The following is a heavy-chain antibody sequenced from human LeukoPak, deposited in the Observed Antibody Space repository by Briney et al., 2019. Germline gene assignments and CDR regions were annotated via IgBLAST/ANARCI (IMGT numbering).Heavy chain of an antibody. Sequence: GGSLRLSCAASGFTLSSYWMHWARQAPGKGLVWVSRINSDGSSTTYADSVKGRFTISRDNAKNTLYLQMNSLRAEDTAVYYCARTTSMTYVGDAFDIWGQGTMVSVSS. J-gene: IGHJ3*02. CDR1: GFTLSSYW. V-gene: IGHV3-74*01. CDR3: ARTTSMTYVGDAFDI. CDR2: INSDGSST. D-gene: IGHD1-26*01.